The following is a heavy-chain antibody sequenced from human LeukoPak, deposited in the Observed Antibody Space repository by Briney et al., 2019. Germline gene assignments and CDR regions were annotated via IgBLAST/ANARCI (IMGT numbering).Heavy chain of an antibody. Sequence: GGSLRLSCSASGFTVSSNYMSWVRQAPGKGLEWVSVIYNGDTTYYADSVKGRFTVSRDNSKNTLYLQMNSLRAEDTAVYYCAKVQSQRITIFGVVTPRYMDVWGKGTTVTVSS. J-gene: IGHJ6*03. CDR3: AKVQSQRITIFGVVTPRYMDV. D-gene: IGHD3-3*01. CDR1: GFTVSSNY. CDR2: IYNGDTT. V-gene: IGHV3-53*01.